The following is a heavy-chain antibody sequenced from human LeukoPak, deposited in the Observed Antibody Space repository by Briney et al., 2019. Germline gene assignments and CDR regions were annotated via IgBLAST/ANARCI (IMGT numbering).Heavy chain of an antibody. CDR1: GGTFSSYA. CDR2: IIPIFGTA. J-gene: IGHJ4*02. CDR3: ARGRAMIVGQGPYYFDY. Sequence: ASVKVSCKASGGTFSSYAISWVRQAPGQGLEWMGGIIPIFGTANSAQKFQGRVTDTAEESTSTAYMELSSLRSEDTAVYYCARGRAMIVGQGPYYFDYWGQGTLVTVSS. D-gene: IGHD3-22*01. V-gene: IGHV1-69*13.